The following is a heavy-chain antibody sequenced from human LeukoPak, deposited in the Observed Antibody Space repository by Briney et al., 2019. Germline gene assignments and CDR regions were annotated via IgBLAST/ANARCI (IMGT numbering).Heavy chain of an antibody. D-gene: IGHD2-8*01. V-gene: IGHV3-23*01. CDR2: ISGSGGST. CDR1: GFTFSSYV. Sequence: GGSLRLSCAASGFTFSSYVMSWVRQAPGKGLEWVSGISGSGGSTVYADSVKGRFTISRDNSKNTLFLQMNSLRADDTAVYYCAKTYGLDFDYWGQGTLVTVSS. J-gene: IGHJ4*02. CDR3: AKTYGLDFDY.